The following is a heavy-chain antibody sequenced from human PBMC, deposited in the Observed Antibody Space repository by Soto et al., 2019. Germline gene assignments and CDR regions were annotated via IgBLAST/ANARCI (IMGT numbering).Heavy chain of an antibody. CDR3: ARDQVVRGVMGLGWFDP. CDR2: ISSSSSTI. J-gene: IGHJ5*02. CDR1: GFTFSSYS. V-gene: IGHV3-48*02. D-gene: IGHD3-10*01. Sequence: EVQLVESGGGLVQPGGSLRLSCAASGFTFSSYSMNWVRQAPGKGLEWVSYISSSSSTIYYADSVKGRFTISRDNAKNSLYLHMNSLRDEDTAVYYCARDQVVRGVMGLGWFDPWGQGTLVTVSS.